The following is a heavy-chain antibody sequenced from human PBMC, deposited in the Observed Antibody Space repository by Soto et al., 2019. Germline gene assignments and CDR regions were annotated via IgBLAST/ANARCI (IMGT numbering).Heavy chain of an antibody. CDR3: ARARAAAPENYYYMDV. J-gene: IGHJ6*03. D-gene: IGHD6-13*01. Sequence: SQTLSLTCAISGDSVSSNSAAWNWIRQSPSRGLEWLGRTYYRSKWYNDYTVSVKSRITINPDTSKKQYSLQLNSVTPEDTAVYYCARARAAAPENYYYMDVWGKGTTVTVSS. CDR2: TYYRSKWYN. CDR1: GDSVSSNSAA. V-gene: IGHV6-1*01.